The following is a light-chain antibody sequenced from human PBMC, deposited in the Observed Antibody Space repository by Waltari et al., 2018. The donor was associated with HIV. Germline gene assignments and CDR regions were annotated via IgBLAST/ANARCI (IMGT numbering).Light chain of an antibody. CDR2: EKN. J-gene: IGLJ3*02. Sequence: QSVLTQQPSVSAAPGQKVTISCSGSHSNIGNNFVSWYQHLPGTAPKLLMYEKNRRPSRIPDRFSASKTGTSATLGITGLQTGDEAIYYCATGDNSLRAMFGGGTKLTVL. CDR3: ATGDNSLRAM. CDR1: HSNIGNNF. V-gene: IGLV1-51*02.